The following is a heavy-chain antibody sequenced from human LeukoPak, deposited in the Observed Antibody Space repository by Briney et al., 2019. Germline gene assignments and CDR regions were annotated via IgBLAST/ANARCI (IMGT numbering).Heavy chain of an antibody. D-gene: IGHD5/OR15-5a*01. J-gene: IGHJ4*02. Sequence: ASVTVSCKASGYTFTSYDINWVRQAAGQGLEWMGWMNPNSGNTVYAQKLQGRVSITRNTSISTAYMELSSLRSEDTAVYYCVKAVSVSTEYWGQGTLVTVSS. V-gene: IGHV1-8*01. CDR3: VKAVSVSTEY. CDR2: MNPNSGNT. CDR1: GYTFTSYD.